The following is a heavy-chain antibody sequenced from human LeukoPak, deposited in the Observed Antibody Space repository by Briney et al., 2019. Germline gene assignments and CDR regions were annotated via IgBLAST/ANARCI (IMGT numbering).Heavy chain of an antibody. CDR1: GGSFTGYY. J-gene: IGHJ6*02. V-gene: IGHV4-34*01. Sequence: SETLSLTCALYGGSFTGYYWSWIRQPPGAGREWIGEINHSGTTKYSPSLKRRVTMLVDTSNKQFSLNLSSVTAADTAVYYCARGTTVTTPPYYYYAMDVWGQGTTVTGSS. CDR3: ARGTTVTTPPYYYYAMDV. D-gene: IGHD4-17*01. CDR2: INHSGTT.